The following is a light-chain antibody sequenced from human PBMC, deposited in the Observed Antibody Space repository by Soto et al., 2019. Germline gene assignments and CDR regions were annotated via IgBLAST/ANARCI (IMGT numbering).Light chain of an antibody. J-gene: IGKJ5*01. Sequence: EIVLTQSPGTLSLSAGERATPSRRASQSVSGNHLAWYQQKPGQAPRLLIHGASNRATGIPDRFSGSGSGTDFTLTISRLDPGDFAVYYCQQYDSAPNAFGQGTRLEI. V-gene: IGKV3-20*01. CDR1: QSVSGNH. CDR2: GAS. CDR3: QQYDSAPNA.